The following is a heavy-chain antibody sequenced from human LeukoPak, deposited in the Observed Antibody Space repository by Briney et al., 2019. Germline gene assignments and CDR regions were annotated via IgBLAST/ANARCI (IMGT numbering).Heavy chain of an antibody. CDR2: INPSGGST. D-gene: IGHD2-21*01. V-gene: IGHV1-46*01. CDR1: GYTFTSYY. J-gene: IGHJ6*02. Sequence: ASVKVSCKASGYTFTSYYMHWVRHAPGQGLEWMGIINPSGGSTSYAQKFQGRVTMTRDTSTSTVYMELSSLRSEDTAVYYCARIVVEDYYGMDVWGQGTTVTVSS. CDR3: ARIVVEDYYGMDV.